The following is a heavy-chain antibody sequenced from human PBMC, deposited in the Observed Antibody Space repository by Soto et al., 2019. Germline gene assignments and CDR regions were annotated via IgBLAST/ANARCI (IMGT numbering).Heavy chain of an antibody. CDR2: IDWDDDK. CDR1: GGSISNYY. D-gene: IGHD2-21*01. J-gene: IGHJ6*02. Sequence: TLSLTCIVSGGSISNYYWSWIRQPPGKALEWLARIDWDDDKYYSTSLKTRLTISKDTSKNQVVLTMTNMDPVDTATYYCARDSVALYYYYYGMDVWGQGTTVTVSS. CDR3: ARDSVALYYYYYGMDV. V-gene: IGHV2-70*11.